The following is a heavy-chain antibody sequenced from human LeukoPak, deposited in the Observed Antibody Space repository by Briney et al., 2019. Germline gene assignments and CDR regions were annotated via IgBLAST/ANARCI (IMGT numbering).Heavy chain of an antibody. V-gene: IGHV3-30*18. J-gene: IGHJ4*02. CDR1: GFPFSDYG. Sequence: QPGGSLRLSCAASGFPFSDYGMYWVRQAPGKGLEWLAVISHDGNNKYYADSVKGRITISRDNSKNTLSLQMNSLRAEDTALYYCAKGPERRTTTPFDYWGQGTLVTVSS. CDR3: AKGPERRTTTPFDY. CDR2: ISHDGNNK. D-gene: IGHD1-14*01.